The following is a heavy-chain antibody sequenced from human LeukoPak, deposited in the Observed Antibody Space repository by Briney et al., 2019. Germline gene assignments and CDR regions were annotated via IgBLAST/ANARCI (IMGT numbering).Heavy chain of an antibody. D-gene: IGHD2-2*01. V-gene: IGHV3-7*01. J-gene: IGHJ4*02. CDR3: GRLAHNAWYAIDF. CDR2: ILPDGSQK. CDR1: DFTFDFYW. Sequence: GGSLRLSCVASDFTFDFYWMTWVRQAPGKGLEWLANILPDGSQKYYVDSVKGRFTISRDNPKNSLYLQINNLRAEDTAVYYCGRLAHNAWYAIDFWGQGTLVTVSS.